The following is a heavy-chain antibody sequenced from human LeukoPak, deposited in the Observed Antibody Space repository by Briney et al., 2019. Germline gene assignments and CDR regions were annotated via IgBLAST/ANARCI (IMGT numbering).Heavy chain of an antibody. CDR2: ISAYNGNT. D-gene: IGHD5-18*01. J-gene: IGHJ5*02. V-gene: IGHV1-18*01. CDR3: ARLVDTAMSVVWFDP. Sequence: ASVKVSCKASGYTFTSYGISWVRQAPGQGLEWMGWISAYNGNTNYAQKLQGRVTMTTDTSTSTAYMELRSLRSDDTAVYYCARLVDTAMSVVWFDPWGQGTLVTVSS. CDR1: GYTFTSYG.